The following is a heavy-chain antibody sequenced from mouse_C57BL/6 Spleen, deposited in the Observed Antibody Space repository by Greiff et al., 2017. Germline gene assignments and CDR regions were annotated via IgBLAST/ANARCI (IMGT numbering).Heavy chain of an antibody. V-gene: IGHV1-82*01. D-gene: IGHD1-1*01. CDR3: ARKEATVDARDY. Sequence: VKLVESGPELVKPGASVKISCKASGYAFSSSWMNWVKQRPGKGLEWIGRIYPGDGDTNYNGKFKGKATLTADKSSSTAYMQLSSLTSEDSAVYFCARKEATVDARDYGGQGTSVTVSS. CDR1: GYAFSSSW. J-gene: IGHJ4*01. CDR2: IYPGDGDT.